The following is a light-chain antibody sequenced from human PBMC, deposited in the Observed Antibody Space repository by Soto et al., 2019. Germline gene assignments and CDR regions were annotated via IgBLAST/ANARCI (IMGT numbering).Light chain of an antibody. CDR1: RSDVGGYRF. CDR3: CSDAGGFTRV. Sequence: SALTQPRSVSGSPGQSVTISCTGARSDVGGYRFVSWYQQHPDKAPKLMIYDVDKRPSGVPDRFSGSKSGNTASLTISGLQAEDEADYFCCSDAGGFTRVFGGGTKVTV. V-gene: IGLV2-11*01. CDR2: DVD. J-gene: IGLJ3*02.